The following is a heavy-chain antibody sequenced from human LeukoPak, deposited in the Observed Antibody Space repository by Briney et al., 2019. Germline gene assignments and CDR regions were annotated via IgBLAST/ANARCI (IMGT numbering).Heavy chain of an antibody. V-gene: IGHV4-4*07. Sequence: PSETLSLTCAVYGGSFSGYYWSWIRQPAGQGLEWIGRIYTSGDINYNPSLKSRVTISVDTSKNQFSLKLTSVTAADTAVYYCAREEGSSSWYYHWFDPWGQGTLVTVSS. CDR3: AREEGSSSWYYHWFDP. J-gene: IGHJ5*02. CDR2: IYTSGDI. D-gene: IGHD6-13*01. CDR1: GGSFSGYY.